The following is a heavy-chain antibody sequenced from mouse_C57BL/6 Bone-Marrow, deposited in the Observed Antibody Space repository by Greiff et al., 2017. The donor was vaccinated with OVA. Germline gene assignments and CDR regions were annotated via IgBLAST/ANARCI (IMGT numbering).Heavy chain of an antibody. CDR2: IYYSGTI. J-gene: IGHJ1*03. CDR1: GISITTGNYR. CDR3: ARESLYYGNYWYFDV. D-gene: IGHD2-1*01. V-gene: IGHV3-5*01. Sequence: VQLQQSGPGLVKPSQTVFLTCTVTGISITTGNYRWSWIRPFPGNKLEWIGYIYYSGTITYNPSLTSRTTITRDTPKNQFFLEMNSLTAEDTATYYYARESLYYGNYWYFDVWGTGTTVTVSS.